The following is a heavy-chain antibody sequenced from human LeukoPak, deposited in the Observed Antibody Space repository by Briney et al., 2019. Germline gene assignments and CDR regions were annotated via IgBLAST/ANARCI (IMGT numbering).Heavy chain of an antibody. Sequence: SETLSHTCTVSGGSISSGSYYWSWIRQPAGKGQEWIGRIYTSGSTNYNPSLKSRVTISVDTSKNQFSLKLSSVTAADTAVYYCARSVVVPAAGYDYWGQGTLVTVSS. D-gene: IGHD2-2*01. J-gene: IGHJ4*02. V-gene: IGHV4-61*02. CDR3: ARSVVVPAAGYDY. CDR2: IYTSGST. CDR1: GGSISSGSYY.